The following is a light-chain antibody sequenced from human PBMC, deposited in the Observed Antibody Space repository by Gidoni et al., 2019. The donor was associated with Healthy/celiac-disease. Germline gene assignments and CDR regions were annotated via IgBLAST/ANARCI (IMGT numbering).Light chain of an antibody. CDR1: SSNIGNNY. J-gene: IGLJ2*01. CDR2: DNN. CDR3: GTWDSSLSAVV. Sequence: QSGVTQPPSVSAAPGQKVPTSCSGSSSNIGNNYVSWYQQLPGTAPKLLIYDNNKRPSGIPGRFSCSKSGTSATLGITGLQTVDEADYYCGTWDSSLSAVVFGGGTKLTVL. V-gene: IGLV1-51*01.